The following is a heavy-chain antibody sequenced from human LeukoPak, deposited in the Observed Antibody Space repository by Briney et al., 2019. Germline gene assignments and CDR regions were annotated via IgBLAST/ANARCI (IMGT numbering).Heavy chain of an antibody. CDR1: GGSISTNGYY. V-gene: IGHV4-39*01. D-gene: IGHD3-16*01. CDR2: IYYSGST. CDR3: ARRWEVWGSYPSYFDP. Sequence: SETLSLTCTFSGGSISTNGYYWGGIRQPPGKGLEWIGSIYYSGSTYFNPSLKSRVTISIDMSKNQFSLKLSSVTAADTAVYYCARRWEVWGSYPSYFDPWGQGTLVTVSS. J-gene: IGHJ5*02.